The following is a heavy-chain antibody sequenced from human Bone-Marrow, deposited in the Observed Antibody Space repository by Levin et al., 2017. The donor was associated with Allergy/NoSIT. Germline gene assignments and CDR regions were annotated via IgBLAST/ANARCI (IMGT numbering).Heavy chain of an antibody. CDR3: AKDRITSSAYYYNAMDV. V-gene: IGHV3-9*01. Sequence: SLKISCAASGFTFDNYAIHWVRQAPGKGLEWVSSITWNSGSIGYADSVKGRFTISRDNAKNSLYLQMNSLRAEDTALYYCAKDRITSSAYYYNAMDVWGQGTTVTVSS. CDR1: GFTFDNYA. CDR2: ITWNSGSI. J-gene: IGHJ6*02. D-gene: IGHD6-6*01.